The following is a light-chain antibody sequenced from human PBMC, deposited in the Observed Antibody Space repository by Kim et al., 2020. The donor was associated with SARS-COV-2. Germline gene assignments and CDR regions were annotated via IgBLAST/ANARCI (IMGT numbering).Light chain of an antibody. Sequence: SPGQTASIPCSGDKLGDKYACWYQQKPGQSPVVVIYQDSKRPSGIPERFSGSNSGNTATLTISGTQAMDEADYYCQAWDSSTASYVFGTGTKVTVL. CDR2: QDS. J-gene: IGLJ1*01. CDR1: KLGDKY. CDR3: QAWDSSTASYV. V-gene: IGLV3-1*01.